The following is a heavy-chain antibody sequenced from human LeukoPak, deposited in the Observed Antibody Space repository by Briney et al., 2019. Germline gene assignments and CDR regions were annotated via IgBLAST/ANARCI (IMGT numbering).Heavy chain of an antibody. J-gene: IGHJ4*02. V-gene: IGHV4-34*01. Sequence: SETLSLTCAVYGGSFSGYYWSWIRQPPGKGLEWIGEINHSGSTNYNPSLKSRVTISVDTSKNQFSLKLSSVTAADTAVYYCARGPYGSGGHFDYWGQGTLVTVSS. CDR2: INHSGST. D-gene: IGHD3-10*01. CDR3: ARGPYGSGGHFDY. CDR1: GGSFSGYY.